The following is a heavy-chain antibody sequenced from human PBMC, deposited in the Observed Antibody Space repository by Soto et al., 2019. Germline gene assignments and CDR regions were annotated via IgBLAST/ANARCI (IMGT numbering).Heavy chain of an antibody. J-gene: IGHJ6*02. V-gene: IGHV3-74*01. CDR1: GFSVKRYW. D-gene: IGHD3-3*01. Sequence: PGGSLRLPCGASGFSVKRYWMHWVRQAPGKGLVWLSRFGGDENYTDYADSVRGRFTISRDIAKNTIYLQMNGLRAEDTAVYYCGKGKELGVVRYGLDAWGQGTTVTVSS. CDR2: FGGDENYT. CDR3: GKGKELGVVRYGLDA.